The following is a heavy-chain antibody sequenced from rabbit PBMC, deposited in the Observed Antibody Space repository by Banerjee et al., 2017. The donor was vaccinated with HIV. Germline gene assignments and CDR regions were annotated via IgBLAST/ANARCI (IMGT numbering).Heavy chain of an antibody. J-gene: IGHJ4*01. D-gene: IGHD4-1*01. CDR1: GFDFSSYYY. CDR2: SDGGSSGDT. Sequence: QQQLEESGGGLVKPGGTLTLTCKASGFDFSSYYYMCWVRQAPGKGLEWIACSDGGSSGDTAYASWARGRFTISKTSSTTVTLQMTSLTAADTAIYFCTREDAITGWGADLWGPGTLVTVS. V-gene: IGHV1S45*01. CDR3: TREDAITGWGADL.